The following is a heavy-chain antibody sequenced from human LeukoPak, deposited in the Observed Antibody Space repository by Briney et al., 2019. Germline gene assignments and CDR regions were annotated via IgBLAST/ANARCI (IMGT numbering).Heavy chain of an antibody. V-gene: IGHV3-30-3*01. J-gene: IGHJ4*02. CDR2: TSDDSSTK. CDR1: GFSFSTYT. D-gene: IGHD4-17*01. Sequence: GGSLRLSCAASGFSFSTYTMNWVRQAPGKGLQWLALTSDDSSTKYYADSVKGRFTISRDNSQNTLFLQMNSLRAEETAMYYCARAPGGFHGEYSPIAYWGQGTLVTVSS. CDR3: ARAPGGFHGEYSPIAY.